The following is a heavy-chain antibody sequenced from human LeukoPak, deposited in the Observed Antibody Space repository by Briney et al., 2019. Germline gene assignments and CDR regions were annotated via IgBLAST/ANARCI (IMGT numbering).Heavy chain of an antibody. J-gene: IGHJ4*02. CDR1: GYTFTSYG. V-gene: IGHV1-2*02. CDR2: INPNSGGT. CDR3: ARVPLWFGEYLFDY. Sequence: ASVKVSCKASGYTFTSYGISWVRQAPGQGLEWMGWINPNSGGTNYAQKFQGRVTMTRDTSISTAYMELSRLRSDDTAVYYCARVPLWFGEYLFDYWGQGTLVTVSS. D-gene: IGHD3-10*01.